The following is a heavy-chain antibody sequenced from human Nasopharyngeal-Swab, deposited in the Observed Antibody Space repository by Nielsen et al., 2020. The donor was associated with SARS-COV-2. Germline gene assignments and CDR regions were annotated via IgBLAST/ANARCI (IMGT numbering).Heavy chain of an antibody. J-gene: IGHJ6*03. CDR1: GGSFSGYC. Sequence: SETLSLTCAFYGGSFSGYCWSCIRQPPGKGLEWIGEINHSGSTNYNPSLKSRVTMSVDTSKNQFSLKLSSVTAADTAIYYCARASIFGYYYYYMDVWDKGTTVTVSS. V-gene: IGHV4-34*01. D-gene: IGHD3-9*01. CDR3: ARASIFGYYYYYMDV. CDR2: INHSGST.